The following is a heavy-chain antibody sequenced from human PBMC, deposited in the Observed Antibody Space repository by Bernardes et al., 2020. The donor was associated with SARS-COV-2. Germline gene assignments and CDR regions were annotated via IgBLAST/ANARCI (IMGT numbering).Heavy chain of an antibody. V-gene: IGHV4-59*01. CDR1: GGSISSYY. D-gene: IGHD3-22*01. J-gene: IGHJ4*02. CDR2: IYYSGST. CDR3: ARHPYDYDSSGYYYDY. Sequence: SETLSLTCTVSGGSISSYYWSWIRQPPGKGLEWIGYIYYSGSTNYNPSLKSRVTISVDTSKNQFSLKLSSVTAADTAVYYCARHPYDYDSSGYYYDYWGQGTLVTVSS.